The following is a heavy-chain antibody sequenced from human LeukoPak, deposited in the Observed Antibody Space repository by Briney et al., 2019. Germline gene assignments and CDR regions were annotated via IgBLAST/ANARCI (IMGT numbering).Heavy chain of an antibody. CDR1: GYSFTSFG. J-gene: IGHJ6*03. Sequence: ASVKVSCKASGYSFTSFGMNWVRQAPGQGLEWMGGIIPIFGTANYAQKFQGRVTITADKSTSTAYMELSSLRSEDTAVYYCARGRTDEYYYYYYMDVWGKGTTVTVSS. CDR2: IIPIFGTA. CDR3: ARGRTDEYYYYYYMDV. V-gene: IGHV1-69*06.